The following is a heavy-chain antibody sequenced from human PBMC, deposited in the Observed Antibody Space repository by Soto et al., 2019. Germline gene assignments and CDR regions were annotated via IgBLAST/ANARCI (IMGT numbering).Heavy chain of an antibody. V-gene: IGHV1-46*01. CDR3: ARDRGRITMIVVAKKYYYGMDV. D-gene: IGHD3-22*01. CDR2: INPSCGST. J-gene: IGHJ6*02. Sequence: QVQLVQSGAEVKKPGASVKVSCKASGYTFTSYYMHWVRQAPGQGLEWMGIINPSCGSTSYAQKFPGRVTMTRDTSTSRVYMELSSLRSEGTAVYYCARDRGRITMIVVAKKYYYGMDVWGQGTTVTVSS. CDR1: GYTFTSYY.